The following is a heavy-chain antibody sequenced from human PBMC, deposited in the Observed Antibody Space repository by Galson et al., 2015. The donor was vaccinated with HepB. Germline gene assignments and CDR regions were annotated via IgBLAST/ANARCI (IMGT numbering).Heavy chain of an antibody. D-gene: IGHD3-16*01. CDR1: GFSFSDSY. V-gene: IGHV3-11*01. CDR2: ISNSGSTI. J-gene: IGHJ6*03. CDR3: GVVVGLGSYGHMDV. Sequence: SCAASGFSFSDSYMSWIRQAPGKGLEWVSYISNSGSTIYRVDSVKGRFTISRDNAKNSLYLQMNSLRAEDAAVYYCGVVVGLGSYGHMDVWGKGTTVTVSS.